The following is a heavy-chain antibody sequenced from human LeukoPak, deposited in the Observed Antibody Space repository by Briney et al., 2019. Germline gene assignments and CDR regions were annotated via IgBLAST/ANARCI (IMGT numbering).Heavy chain of an antibody. Sequence: SETLSLTCTVSGGSISSYYWSWIRQPPGKGREWIGYTYYSGSTNYNASLTNRVTISVDTSKNQFSLKLSSVTAADTAVYYCARDGVGATSGFDYWGQGTLVTVSS. D-gene: IGHD1-26*01. J-gene: IGHJ4*02. CDR1: GGSISSYY. V-gene: IGHV4-59*01. CDR3: ARDGVGATSGFDY. CDR2: TYYSGST.